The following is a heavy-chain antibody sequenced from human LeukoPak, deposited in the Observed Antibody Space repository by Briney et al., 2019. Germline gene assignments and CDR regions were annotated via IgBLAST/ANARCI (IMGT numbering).Heavy chain of an antibody. CDR1: GYTFTGYY. J-gene: IGHJ4*02. Sequence: ASVKVSCKASGYTFTGYYMHWVRQAPGQGLEWMGWINPNSGGTNYAQKFQGRVTMTRDTSISTAYLQWSSLKASDTAMYYCASPGDSSGWYFDYWGQGTLVTVSS. CDR3: ASPGDSSGWYFDY. CDR2: INPNSGGT. D-gene: IGHD6-19*01. V-gene: IGHV1-2*02.